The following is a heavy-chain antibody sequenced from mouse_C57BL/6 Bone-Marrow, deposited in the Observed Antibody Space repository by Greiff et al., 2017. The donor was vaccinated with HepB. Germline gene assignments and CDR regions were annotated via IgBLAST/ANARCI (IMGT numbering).Heavy chain of an antibody. CDR1: GYTFTSYW. CDR2: IDPSDSYT. Sequence: QVQLQQPGAELVMPGASVKLSCKASGYTFTSYWMHWVKQRPGQGLEWIGEIDPSDSYTNYNQKFKGKSTLTVDKSSSTAYMQLSSLTSEDSAVYYCARLYSFFDYWGQGTTPTVSS. V-gene: IGHV1-69*01. J-gene: IGHJ2*01. D-gene: IGHD2-1*01. CDR3: ARLYSFFDY.